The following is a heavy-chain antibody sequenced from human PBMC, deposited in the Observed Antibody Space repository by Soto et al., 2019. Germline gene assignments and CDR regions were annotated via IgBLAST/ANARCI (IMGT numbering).Heavy chain of an antibody. CDR1: GGSISSGDYY. CDR2: IYYSGST. CDR3: ARDGGGYSSSQNNWFDP. Sequence: QVQLQESGPGLVKPSQTLSLTCTVSGGSISSGDYYWSWIRQPPGKGLEWIGYIYYSGSTYYNPSRKSRVTISVDTSKNQFSLKLSSVTAADTAVYYCARDGGGYSSSQNNWFDPWGQGTLVTVSS. V-gene: IGHV4-30-4*01. D-gene: IGHD6-6*01. J-gene: IGHJ5*02.